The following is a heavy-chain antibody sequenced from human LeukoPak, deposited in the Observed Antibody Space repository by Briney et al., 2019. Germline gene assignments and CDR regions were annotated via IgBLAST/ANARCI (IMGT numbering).Heavy chain of an antibody. CDR3: ARGGSSYFDY. D-gene: IGHD2-15*01. V-gene: IGHV4-30-2*01. CDR2: IYHSGST. Sequence: PSETLSLTCNVPDGSISTGGYYWSWIRQPPGKGLEWIGYIYHSGSTYYNPSLKSRVTISVDRSKNQFSLKLSSVTAADTAVYYRARGGSSYFDYWGQGTLVTVSS. J-gene: IGHJ4*02. CDR1: DGSISTGGYY.